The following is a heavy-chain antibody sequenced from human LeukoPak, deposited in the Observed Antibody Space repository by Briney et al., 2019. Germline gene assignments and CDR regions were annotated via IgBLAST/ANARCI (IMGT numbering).Heavy chain of an antibody. Sequence: GESLKISFKGSGYRFSSYWIGWVRQMPGKGLECMGIIYPGDSDTRYSPSFQGQVTISADKSTSTAYLQWSSLKASDTAMYYCARQLSSTWYSDYWGQGTLVTVSS. V-gene: IGHV5-51*01. CDR1: GYRFSSYW. J-gene: IGHJ4*02. CDR2: IYPGDSDT. D-gene: IGHD6-13*01. CDR3: ARQLSSTWYSDY.